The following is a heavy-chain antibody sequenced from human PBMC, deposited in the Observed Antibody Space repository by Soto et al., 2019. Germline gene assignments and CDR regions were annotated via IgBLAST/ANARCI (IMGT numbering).Heavy chain of an antibody. D-gene: IGHD7-27*01. CDR3: ARVDPRTGNRHHGAFDI. Sequence: GGSLRLSCAASGFTFSSYEMNWVRQAPGKGLEWVSYISSSGSTIYYADSVKGRFTISRDNAKNSLYLQMNSLRAEDTAVYYCARVDPRTGNRHHGAFDIWGQGTMVTVSS. CDR1: GFTFSSYE. V-gene: IGHV3-48*03. CDR2: ISSSGSTI. J-gene: IGHJ3*02.